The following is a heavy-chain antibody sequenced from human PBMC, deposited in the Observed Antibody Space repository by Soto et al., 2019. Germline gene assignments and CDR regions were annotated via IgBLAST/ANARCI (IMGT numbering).Heavy chain of an antibody. CDR3: ARVAYVDESFDY. D-gene: IGHD2-21*01. CDR1: GFTFSSYW. J-gene: IGHJ4*02. V-gene: IGHV3-7*01. Sequence: EVHLVESGGGLVQPGGSLRLSCAASGFTFSSYWMTWVRQATGKGLEWVANTKPDGSEKNYVGSVKGRFTISRDNAKNSLFLQMDSLRAEDTAVYYCARVAYVDESFDYWGQGTLVTVSS. CDR2: TKPDGSEK.